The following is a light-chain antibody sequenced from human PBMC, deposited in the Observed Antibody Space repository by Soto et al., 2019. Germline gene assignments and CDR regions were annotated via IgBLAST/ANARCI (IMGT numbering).Light chain of an antibody. CDR2: GAS. Sequence: DIVMTQSPGTLSVSPGERATLSCRASQSVGTNLAWYQQRPGQAPRLLVYGASTRASGIPPRFSGSGSGTDFTLTISSLQSEDFAVYYCQQLNYWLRITFGQGTRLEIK. CDR3: QQLNYWLRIT. J-gene: IGKJ5*01. CDR1: QSVGTN. V-gene: IGKV3-15*01.